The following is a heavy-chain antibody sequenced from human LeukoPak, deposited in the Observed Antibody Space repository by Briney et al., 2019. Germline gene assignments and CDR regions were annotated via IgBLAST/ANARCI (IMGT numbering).Heavy chain of an antibody. J-gene: IGHJ4*02. D-gene: IGHD3-10*01. CDR3: AKDNYYGSGSYDY. Sequence: GGSLRLSCAASGFTFSSYGMHWVRQAPGKGLEWVAVISYDGSNKYYADSVKGRFIISRDNSKNTLYLQMNSLRAEDTAVYYCAKDNYYGSGSYDYWGQGTLVTVSS. CDR2: ISYDGSNK. V-gene: IGHV3-30*18. CDR1: GFTFSSYG.